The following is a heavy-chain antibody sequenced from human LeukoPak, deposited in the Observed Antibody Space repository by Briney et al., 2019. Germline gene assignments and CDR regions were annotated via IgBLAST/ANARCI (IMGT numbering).Heavy chain of an antibody. D-gene: IGHD2-2*01. CDR2: IYTSGST. CDR3: ARAGSVVVPAARGDWFDP. J-gene: IGHJ5*02. V-gene: IGHV4-61*02. CDR1: GGSISSGGYY. Sequence: ASETLSLTCTVSGGSISSGGYYWSWIRQPPGKGLEWIGRIYTSGSTNYNPSLKSRVTMSVDTSKNQFSLKLSSVTAADTAVYYCARAGSVVVPAARGDWFDPWGQGTLVTVSS.